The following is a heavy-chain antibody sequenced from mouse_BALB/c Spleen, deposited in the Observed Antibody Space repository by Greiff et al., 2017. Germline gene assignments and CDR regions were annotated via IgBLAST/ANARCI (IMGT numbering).Heavy chain of an antibody. D-gene: IGHD2-1*01. CDR1: GFNIKDTY. CDR2: IDPANGNT. Sequence: EVQLQQSGAELVKPGASVKLSCTASGFNIKDTYMHWVKQRPEQGLEWIGRIDPANGNTKYDPKFQGKATITADTSSNTAYLQLSSLTSEDTAVYYCARSLYYTYAMDYWGQGTSVTVSS. CDR3: ARSLYYTYAMDY. J-gene: IGHJ4*01. V-gene: IGHV14-3*02.